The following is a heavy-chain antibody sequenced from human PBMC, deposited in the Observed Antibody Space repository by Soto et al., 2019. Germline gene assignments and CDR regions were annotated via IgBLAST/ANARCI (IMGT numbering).Heavy chain of an antibody. CDR1: GGSISSGDYY. J-gene: IGHJ4*02. V-gene: IGHV4-30-4*01. CDR3: ARAKLGGYYFDS. D-gene: IGHD3-3*02. CDR2: IYYSGST. Sequence: PSETLSLTCTVSGGSISSGDYYWSWIRQPPGKGLEWIGYIYYSGSTYYNPSLKSRVTISIDTSKNQFSLKLSSVTAADTAVYYCARAKLGGYYFDSWGQGTLVTVSS.